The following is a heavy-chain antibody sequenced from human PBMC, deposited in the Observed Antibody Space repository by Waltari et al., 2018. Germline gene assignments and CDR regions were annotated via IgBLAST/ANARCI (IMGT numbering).Heavy chain of an antibody. CDR1: GYTLTELS. V-gene: IGHV1-24*01. D-gene: IGHD3-16*01. CDR3: ALGVDGGY. CDR2: FDPEDGET. Sequence: QVQLVQSGAEVKKPGASVKVSCKVSGYTLTELSMHWVRQAPGKGLEWMGGFDPEDGETIYAQKFQGRGTITTDESTSTAYRELSSLRSEDTAVDYCALGVDGGYWGQGTLVTVSS. J-gene: IGHJ4*02.